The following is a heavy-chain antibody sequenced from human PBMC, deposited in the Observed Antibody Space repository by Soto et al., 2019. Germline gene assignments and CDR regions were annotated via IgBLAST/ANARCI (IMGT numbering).Heavy chain of an antibody. CDR3: ASDSSFYYDSSAYYSNWFDP. Sequence: SETLSLTCTVSGGSISGSSDYWGWIRQPPGKGLEWIGSIFYSGSTSYNPSLKSRVTISVDTSKNQFSLKLSSVTAADTSVYYCASDSSFYYDSSAYYSNWFDPWGQGMLVTVSS. V-gene: IGHV4-39*01. CDR2: IFYSGST. CDR1: GGSISGSSDY. D-gene: IGHD3-22*01. J-gene: IGHJ5*02.